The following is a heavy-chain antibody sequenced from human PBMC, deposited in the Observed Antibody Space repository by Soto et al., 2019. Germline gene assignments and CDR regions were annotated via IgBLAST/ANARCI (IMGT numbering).Heavy chain of an antibody. V-gene: IGHV1-3*01. D-gene: IGHD6-25*01. Sequence: ASVKGSCKAPRYMLINSALHWVSRANGQRREWMGWISGDSATTKYSPKLQDRVTITRETSTSTAYIVLSTKRSEDPALYYCARDGVAACIINFDFWGPGTLVTVSS. CDR3: ARDGVAACIINFDF. CDR2: ISGDSATT. J-gene: IGHJ4*01. CDR1: RYMLINSA.